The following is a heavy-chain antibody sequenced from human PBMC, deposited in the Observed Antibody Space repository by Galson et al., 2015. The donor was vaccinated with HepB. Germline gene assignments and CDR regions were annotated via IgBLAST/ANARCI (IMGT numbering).Heavy chain of an antibody. V-gene: IGHV3-23*01. CDR3: ATPSRYSYARPDY. Sequence: SLRLSCAASGFTFSSYAMSWVRQAPGKGLEWVSALSGSGGSTYYADSVKGRFTISRDNSKNTLYLQMNSLRAEDTAVYYCATPSRYSYARPDYWGQGTLVTVSP. J-gene: IGHJ4*02. D-gene: IGHD5-18*01. CDR2: LSGSGGST. CDR1: GFTFSSYA.